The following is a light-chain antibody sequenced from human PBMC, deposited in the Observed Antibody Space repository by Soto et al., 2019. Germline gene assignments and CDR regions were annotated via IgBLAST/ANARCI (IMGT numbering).Light chain of an antibody. CDR2: DAS. Sequence: PGERATLSCRASQRVSSYLAWYQQKPGQAPRLLIYDASNRATGIPARFSGSGSGTDFTLTISSLEPEDFAVYYCQQRTNWPPKYTFGQGTKLEIK. V-gene: IGKV3-11*01. J-gene: IGKJ2*01. CDR3: QQRTNWPPKYT. CDR1: QRVSSY.